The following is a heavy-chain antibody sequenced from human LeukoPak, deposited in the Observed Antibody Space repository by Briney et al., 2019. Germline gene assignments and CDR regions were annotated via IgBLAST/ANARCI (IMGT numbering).Heavy chain of an antibody. V-gene: IGHV3-7*01. CDR3: AREKGIMIRKMAFEM. CDR1: GFTLNNYW. D-gene: IGHD3-16*01. J-gene: IGHJ3*02. Sequence: GGSLRLSCAASGFTLNNYWMSWVRQAPGKGLEWVANIKQDGSEIYYVDSVKGRFTISRDNAKNSLFLQMDSLRADDTAVYYCAREKGIMIRKMAFEMWGQGTMVTVSS. CDR2: IKQDGSEI.